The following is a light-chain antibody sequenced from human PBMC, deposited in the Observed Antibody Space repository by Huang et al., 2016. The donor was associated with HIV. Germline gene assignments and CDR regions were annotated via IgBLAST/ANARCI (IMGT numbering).Light chain of an antibody. CDR2: VAS. CDR3: LQYNKWPPYT. V-gene: IGKV3-15*01. CDR1: QSVNSN. Sequence: ETVMTQPPATRSVSPGEGATLSCRASQSVNSNLAWYQQRPGQAPSLLIYVASTRANGIPGRFSGSGSGTEFTLSISSLRSEDFAVYYCLQYNKWPPYTFGQGTNLEIK. J-gene: IGKJ2*01.